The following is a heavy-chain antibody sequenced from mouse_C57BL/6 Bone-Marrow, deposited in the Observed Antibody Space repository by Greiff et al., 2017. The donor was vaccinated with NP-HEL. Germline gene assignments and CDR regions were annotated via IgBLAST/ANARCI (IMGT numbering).Heavy chain of an antibody. V-gene: IGHV14-3*01. Sequence: EVQLQQSVAELVRPGASVKLSCTASGFNIQNTYMHWVKQRPEQGLEWIGRIDPANGNTKYAPKFQGKATITADTSSNTAYLQLSSLTAEDTAIYYCALDGYLDYWGQGTTLTVSS. CDR3: ALDGYLDY. J-gene: IGHJ2*01. CDR2: IDPANGNT. CDR1: GFNIQNTY. D-gene: IGHD2-3*01.